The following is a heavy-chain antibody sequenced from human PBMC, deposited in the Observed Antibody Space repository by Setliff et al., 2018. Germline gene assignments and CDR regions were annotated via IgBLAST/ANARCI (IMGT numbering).Heavy chain of an antibody. D-gene: IGHD3-16*01. CDR1: GFTFSNYY. CDR2: IHDSGNPT. V-gene: IGHV3-11*01. CDR3: ARTTGYRLEGDFDY. Sequence: LRLSCAASGFTFSNYYLTWIRQAPGKGLEWISYIHDSGNPTYYADSVKGRFTVSRDNAKNSLYLQMTSLRAEDTAIYYCARTTGYRLEGDFDYWGQGTLVTVSS. J-gene: IGHJ4*02.